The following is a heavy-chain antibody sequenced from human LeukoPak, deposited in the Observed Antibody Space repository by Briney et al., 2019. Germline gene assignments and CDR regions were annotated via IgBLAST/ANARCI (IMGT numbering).Heavy chain of an antibody. CDR1: GGSISSGSYY. V-gene: IGHV4-61*02. J-gene: IGHJ6*02. D-gene: IGHD3-3*01. Sequence: SQTLSLTCTVSGGSISSGSYYWSWIRQPAGKGLEWIGRIYTSGSTNYNPSLKSRVTISVDTSKNQFSLKLSSVTAADTAVYYCARDTWVDYDFWSGYYTGEDYYYGMDVWGQETTVTVSS. CDR3: ARDTWVDYDFWSGYYTGEDYYYGMDV. CDR2: IYTSGST.